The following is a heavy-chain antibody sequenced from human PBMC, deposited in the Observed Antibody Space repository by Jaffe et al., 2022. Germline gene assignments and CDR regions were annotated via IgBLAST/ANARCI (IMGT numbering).Heavy chain of an antibody. J-gene: IGHJ4*02. D-gene: IGHD3-3*01. CDR3: AHSHITIFGVHFDY. V-gene: IGHV2-5*01. Sequence: QITLKESGPTLVKPTQTLTLTCTFSGFSLSTSGVGVGWIRQPPGKALEWLALIYWNDDKRYSPSLKSRLTITKDTSKNQVVLTMTNMDPVDTATYYCAHSHITIFGVHFDYWGQGTLVTVSS. CDR2: IYWNDDK. CDR1: GFSLSTSGVG.